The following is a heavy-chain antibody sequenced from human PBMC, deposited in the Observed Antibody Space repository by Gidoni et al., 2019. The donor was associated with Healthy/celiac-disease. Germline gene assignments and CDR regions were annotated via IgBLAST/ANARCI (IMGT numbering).Heavy chain of an antibody. V-gene: IGHV3-30*18. CDR2: ISYDGSNE. J-gene: IGHJ6*02. CDR3: AKAVEEMITFVGVIAMRYYYYYYGMDV. D-gene: IGHD3-16*02. CDR1: GFPFVIYR. Sequence: QVQLVESGGGVVQPGRSLRLSCAASGFPFVIYRLLRIRQAPGKGLEWVAVISYDGSNEYYADSVKVRFTISRDNSKNTLYLQMNSLRAEDTAVYYCAKAVEEMITFVGVIAMRYYYYYYGMDVWGQGTTVTVSS.